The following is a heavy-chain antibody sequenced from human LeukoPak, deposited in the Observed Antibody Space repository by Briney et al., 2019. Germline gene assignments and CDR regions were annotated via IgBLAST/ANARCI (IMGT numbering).Heavy chain of an antibody. Sequence: GGSLRLSCEASGVTFSSYVMSWVRQAPVKGPEWVSGISGSGGGTYYADAVKGRFAISRDNSKNTLYLQMNSLRAEDTAVYYCVQEGPRGLAFDIWGQGTKVTVSS. CDR2: ISGSGGGT. CDR3: VQEGPRGLAFDI. V-gene: IGHV3-23*01. J-gene: IGHJ3*02. CDR1: GVTFSSYV.